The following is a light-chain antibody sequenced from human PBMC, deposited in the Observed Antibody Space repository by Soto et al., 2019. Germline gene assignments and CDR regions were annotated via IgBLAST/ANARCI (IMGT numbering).Light chain of an antibody. CDR1: SSDVGGYNY. Sequence: QSVLTQPPSASGSPGQSVTISCTGTSSDVGGYNYVSWYHQHPGKAPKLMIYEVSKRPSGVPDRFSGSKSGNTASLTVSGLQAEDEAAYYCSSYAGSNNLGVFGGGTKLTVL. J-gene: IGLJ2*01. CDR3: SSYAGSNNLGV. V-gene: IGLV2-8*01. CDR2: EVS.